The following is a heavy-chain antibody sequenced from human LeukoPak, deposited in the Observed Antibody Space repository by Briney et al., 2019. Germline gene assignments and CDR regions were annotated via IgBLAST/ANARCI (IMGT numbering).Heavy chain of an antibody. CDR2: ISSSSSTI. CDR3: AREGIVVVITTNYYYYGMDV. Sequence: GRSLRLSCAASGFTFSSYSMNWVRQAPGKGLEWVSYISSSSSTIYYADSVKGRFTISRDNAKNSLYLQMNSLRDEDTAVYYCAREGIVVVITTNYYYYGMDVWGQGTTVTVSS. CDR1: GFTFSSYS. D-gene: IGHD3-22*01. V-gene: IGHV3-48*02. J-gene: IGHJ6*02.